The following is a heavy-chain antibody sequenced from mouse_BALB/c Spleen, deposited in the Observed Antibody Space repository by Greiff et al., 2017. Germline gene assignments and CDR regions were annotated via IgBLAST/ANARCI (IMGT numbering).Heavy chain of an antibody. D-gene: IGHD1-2*01. CDR1: GFTFSSYA. CDR2: ISSGGST. V-gene: IGHV5-6-5*01. CDR3: ARGGITTATDY. Sequence: EVMLVESGGGLVKPGGSLKLSCAASGFTFSSYAMSWVRQTPEKRLEWVASISSGGSTYYPDSVKGRFTISRDNARNILYLQMSSLRSEDTAMYYCARGGITTATDYWGQGTTLTVSS. J-gene: IGHJ2*01.